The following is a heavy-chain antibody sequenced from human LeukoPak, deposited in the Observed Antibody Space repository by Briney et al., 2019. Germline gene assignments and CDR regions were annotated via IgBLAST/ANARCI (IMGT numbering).Heavy chain of an antibody. V-gene: IGHV3-30*04. D-gene: IGHD1-14*01. J-gene: IGHJ4*02. Sequence: PGGSLRLSCAASGFTFSSYIMHWVRQAPGKGLDWVAVILENGSYQYYADSVKGRFTISRDNSKNTLFLQMNSLRDEDTAIYYCARVQGGGFRTADYWGQGTLVAVSS. CDR3: ARVQGGGFRTADY. CDR2: ILENGSYQ. CDR1: GFTFSSYI.